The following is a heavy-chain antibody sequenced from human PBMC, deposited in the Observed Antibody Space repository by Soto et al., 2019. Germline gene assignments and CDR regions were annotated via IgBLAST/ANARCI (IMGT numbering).Heavy chain of an antibody. CDR1: GGTFSSYT. CDR2: IIPILGIA. Sequence: QVQLVQSGAEVKKPGSSVKVSCKASGGTFSSYTISWVRQAPGQGLEWMGRIIPILGIANYAQKFQGRVTITADKSTRTAYMELSSLRSEDTAVYYCARDVAVASTSAFDIWGQGTMVNVSS. J-gene: IGHJ3*02. CDR3: ARDVAVASTSAFDI. V-gene: IGHV1-69*08. D-gene: IGHD6-19*01.